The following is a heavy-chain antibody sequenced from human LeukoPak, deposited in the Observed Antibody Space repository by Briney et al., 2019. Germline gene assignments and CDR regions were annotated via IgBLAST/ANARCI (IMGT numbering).Heavy chain of an antibody. CDR3: ARGGSSSWYTTNWFDP. CDR2: IYYTGST. D-gene: IGHD6-13*01. Sequence: SETLSLTCTVSGGSISSYYLSWIRQPPGKGLEWIGYIYYTGSTNYNPSLKSRVTISVDTSKNQFSLKMTSMTAADTAVYYCARGGSSSWYTTNWFDPWGQGTLVTVSS. CDR1: GGSISSYY. V-gene: IGHV4-59*01. J-gene: IGHJ5*02.